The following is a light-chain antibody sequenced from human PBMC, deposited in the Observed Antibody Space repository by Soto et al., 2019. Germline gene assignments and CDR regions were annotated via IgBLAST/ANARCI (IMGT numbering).Light chain of an antibody. V-gene: IGLV2-14*01. CDR2: DVS. J-gene: IGLJ1*01. CDR1: SGDVGGYNY. Sequence: QSVLTQPASVSGSPGQSIAISCTGTSGDVGGYNYVSWYQQHPSTAHTLIIYDVSSRPSGVSNRFSGSKSGNTASLTISGLQAEDEADYYCSSYTSSSTEVFGTGTKVTVL. CDR3: SSYTSSSTEV.